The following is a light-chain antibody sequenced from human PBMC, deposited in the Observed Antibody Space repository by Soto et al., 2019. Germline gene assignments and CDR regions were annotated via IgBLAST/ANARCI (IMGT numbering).Light chain of an antibody. V-gene: IGKV3-15*01. CDR3: QQYNDWPPLT. J-gene: IGKJ4*01. CDR2: AAS. Sequence: ETVMTQSPVTLSLSPGDRATLSCRASHSVRSNLAWYQQKPGQPPRLLIYAASTRATGIPGRFSGSGSGTEFTLTISSLQSEDSAVYYCQQYNDWPPLTFGGGPKVEIK. CDR1: HSVRSN.